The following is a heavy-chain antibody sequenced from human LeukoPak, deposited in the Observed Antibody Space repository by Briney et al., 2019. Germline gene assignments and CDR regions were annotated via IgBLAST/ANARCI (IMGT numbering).Heavy chain of an antibody. V-gene: IGHV4-34*01. D-gene: IGHD5-18*01. Sequence: SGTLALTCAVLGGSFSGYYWSWIRPPPGKGREWIGEINHSGSTNYNPSLKRRVTISVDTPKNQFSLKLSSVTAADTAVYYCARGAVQLWLRALGDYYYGMDVWGKGTTVTVSS. CDR1: GGSFSGYY. CDR2: INHSGST. CDR3: ARGAVQLWLRALGDYYYGMDV. J-gene: IGHJ6*04.